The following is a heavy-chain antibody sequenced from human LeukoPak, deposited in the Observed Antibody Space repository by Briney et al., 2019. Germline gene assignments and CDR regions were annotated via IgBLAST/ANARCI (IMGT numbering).Heavy chain of an antibody. J-gene: IGHJ6*02. CDR1: GGSFSGYY. D-gene: IGHD4-11*01. CDR3: ARGARIRYSTQYYYYYYDMDV. V-gene: IGHV4-34*01. CDR2: INHSGST. Sequence: SETLSLTCAVYGGSFSGYYWSWIRQPPGKGLEWIGEINHSGSTNYNPSLKSRVTISVDTSKNQFSLKLSSVTAADTAVYYCARGARIRYSTQYYYYYYDMDVWGQGTTVTVSS.